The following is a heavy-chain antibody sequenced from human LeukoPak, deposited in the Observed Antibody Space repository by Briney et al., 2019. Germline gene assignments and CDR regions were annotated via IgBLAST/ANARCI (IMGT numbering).Heavy chain of an antibody. J-gene: IGHJ3*02. D-gene: IGHD3-10*01. CDR1: GFTFTSYT. V-gene: IGHV3-23*01. CDR2: ISGGGSST. CDR3: AKLVSRGLWGRTGIRGAFDI. Sequence: PGGSLRLSCAASGFTFTSYTMSWVRQAPGKGLEWVSAISGGGSSTYYADSVKGGFTISRDNSKNTLYLQMNSLRAEDTAVYYCAKLVSRGLWGRTGIRGAFDIWGQGTMVTVSS.